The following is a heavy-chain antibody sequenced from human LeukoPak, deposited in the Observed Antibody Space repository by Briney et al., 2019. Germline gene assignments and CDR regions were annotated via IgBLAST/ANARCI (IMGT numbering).Heavy chain of an antibody. J-gene: IGHJ6*03. Sequence: GASVKVSCKASGGTFSSYAISWVRQAPGQGLEWMGGIIPIFGTANYAQKFQGRVTITADESTSTAYMELSSLRSEDTAVYYRAREGGIDYYGSGSYYYYYYMDVWGKGTTVTISS. CDR3: AREGGIDYYGSGSYYYYYYMDV. CDR2: IIPIFGTA. V-gene: IGHV1-69*13. CDR1: GGTFSSYA. D-gene: IGHD3-10*01.